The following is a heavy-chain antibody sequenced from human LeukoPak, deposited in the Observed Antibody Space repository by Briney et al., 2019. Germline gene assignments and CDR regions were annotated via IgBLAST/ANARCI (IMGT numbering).Heavy chain of an antibody. CDR1: GYSFTSYW. V-gene: IGHV5-51*01. Sequence: GESLKISCKGSGYSFTSYWIGWVRQMPGKGLEWMGIIYPGASNIRYSPSFQGLVTISADKSISTAYLQWRSLKASDTAIYYCASLVKGETFDIWGQGTMVTVSS. CDR2: IYPGASNI. D-gene: IGHD1-26*01. J-gene: IGHJ3*02. CDR3: ASLVKGETFDI.